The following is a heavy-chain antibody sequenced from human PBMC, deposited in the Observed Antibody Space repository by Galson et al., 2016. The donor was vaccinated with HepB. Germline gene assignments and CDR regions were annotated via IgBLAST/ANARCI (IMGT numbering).Heavy chain of an antibody. J-gene: IGHJ4*02. Sequence: SLRLSCAASGLTLSKYWMTWVRQAPGKGPEWLVDINQDGDVKYYVDSVEGRFTISRDNNKNSLYLQVSSLRAEDTAIYYCARESELGRMIDSWGQGTLVTVSS. V-gene: IGHV3-7*03. CDR3: ARESELGRMIDS. CDR1: GLTLSKYW. CDR2: INQDGDVK. D-gene: IGHD1-7*01.